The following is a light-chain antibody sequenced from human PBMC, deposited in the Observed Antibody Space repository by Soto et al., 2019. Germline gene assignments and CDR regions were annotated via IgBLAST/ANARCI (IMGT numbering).Light chain of an antibody. CDR3: SSYTGSTNYV. V-gene: IGLV2-14*01. Sequence: QSALTQPASVSGSPGQSITISCTGTSSDVGIYNYVSWYQQHPGKAPKLMIYQVTNRPSGVSNRFSGSKSGNTASLTISGLXAEDEADYYCSSYTGSTNYVFGTGTKV. J-gene: IGLJ1*01. CDR1: SSDVGIYNY. CDR2: QVT.